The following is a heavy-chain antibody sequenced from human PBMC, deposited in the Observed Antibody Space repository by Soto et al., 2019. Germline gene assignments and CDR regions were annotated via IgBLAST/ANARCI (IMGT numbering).Heavy chain of an antibody. Sequence: QVQLQQWGAGLLKPSETLSLTCAVYSGSFSGYYWSWIRQPPGKGLEWIGEINHSGGTNYNPSLKSRVAISVDTSKNQFSLRLSSVTAADTAVYYCARAATVTTGFSVLNDAFDVWGQGTKVTVSS. D-gene: IGHD4-17*01. CDR1: SGSFSGYY. CDR2: INHSGGT. CDR3: ARAATVTTGFSVLNDAFDV. V-gene: IGHV4-34*01. J-gene: IGHJ3*01.